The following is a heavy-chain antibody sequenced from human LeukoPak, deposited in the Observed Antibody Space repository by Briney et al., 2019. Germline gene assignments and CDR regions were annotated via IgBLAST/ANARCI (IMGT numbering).Heavy chain of an antibody. CDR2: ISASGTA. D-gene: IGHD3-9*01. Sequence: PGGSLRLSCAASGFNVSNNYMSWVRQPPATGLEWVSVISASGTAHYADSMKGRFTISRDNSKNTVYLQLSRLRPEDTAVYYCAKARVTTGYYMQVDYWGQGTLVTVSS. CDR3: AKARVTTGYYMQVDY. V-gene: IGHV3-53*01. J-gene: IGHJ4*02. CDR1: GFNVSNNY.